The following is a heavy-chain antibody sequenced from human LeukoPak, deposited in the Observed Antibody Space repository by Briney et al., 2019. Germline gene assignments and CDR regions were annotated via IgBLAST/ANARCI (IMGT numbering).Heavy chain of an antibody. CDR3: ARDAKYYYDSSGSPYAFDI. CDR2: INPNSGGT. D-gene: IGHD3-22*01. V-gene: IGHV1-2*02. CDR1: GYTFTGYY. J-gene: IGHJ3*02. Sequence: GASVKVSCKASGYTFTGYYMHWVRQAPGQGLEWMGWINPNSGGTNYAQKFQGRVTMTRDTSISTAYMELSRLRSDDTAVYYCARDAKYYYDSSGSPYAFDIWGQGTMVTVSS.